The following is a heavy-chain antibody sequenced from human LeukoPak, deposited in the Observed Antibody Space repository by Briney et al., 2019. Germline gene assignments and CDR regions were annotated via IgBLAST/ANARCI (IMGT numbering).Heavy chain of an antibody. CDR2: INTDGSTT. D-gene: IGHD2/OR15-2a*01. CDR1: GFTFSRYW. CDR3: ARVNTGNWYFDL. Sequence: GGSLRLSCAASGFTFSRYWMHWVRQAPGKGLVWVSRINTDGSTTSYADSVRGRFTISGDNAENTVYLQMNSLGAEDTALYFCARVNTGNWYFDLWGRGTLVTVSS. V-gene: IGHV3-74*01. J-gene: IGHJ2*01.